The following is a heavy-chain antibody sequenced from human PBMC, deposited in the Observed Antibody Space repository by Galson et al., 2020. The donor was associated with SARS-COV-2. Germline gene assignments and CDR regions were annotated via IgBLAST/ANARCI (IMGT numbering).Heavy chain of an antibody. CDR1: GGSISSGGYY. V-gene: IGHV4-31*03. J-gene: IGHJ3*02. D-gene: IGHD3-22*01. CDR2: IYYSGST. CDR3: ARVRTTRIVVGITSDAFDI. Sequence: ETSETLSLTCTVSGGSISSGGYYWSWIRQHPGKGLEWIGYIYYSGSTYYNPSLKSRVTISVDTSKNQFSLKLSSVTAADTAVYYCARVRTTRIVVGITSDAFDIWGQGTMVTVSS.